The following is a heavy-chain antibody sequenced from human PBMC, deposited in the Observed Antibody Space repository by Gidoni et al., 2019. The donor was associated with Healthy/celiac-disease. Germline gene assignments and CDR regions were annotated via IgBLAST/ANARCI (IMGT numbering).Heavy chain of an antibody. Sequence: QVQLVASGRGVVQPGRSLRLSCAASGFTFSSYAMPWVRQAPGKGLEWVAVISYDGSNKYCADYVKGRFTISRDNSKNTLYLQMNSLGAEDTAVYYCARDVYYDILTGVDYWGQGTLVTVSS. CDR3: ARDVYYDILTGVDY. V-gene: IGHV3-30-3*01. D-gene: IGHD3-9*01. CDR2: ISYDGSNK. J-gene: IGHJ4*02. CDR1: GFTFSSYA.